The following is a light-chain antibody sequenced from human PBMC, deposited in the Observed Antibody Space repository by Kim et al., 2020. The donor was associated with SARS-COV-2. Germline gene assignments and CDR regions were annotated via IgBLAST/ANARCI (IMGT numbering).Light chain of an antibody. CDR3: QAWDSSTVV. CDR2: QDT. V-gene: IGLV3-1*01. CDR1: KLGDKY. Sequence: SYELTQPPSVSVSPGQTASITCSGDKLGDKYACWYQQKPGQSPVLVIYQDTKRPSGIPERFSGSNSGNTATLTISGTQGLDEADYYCQAWDSSTVVFGGG. J-gene: IGLJ2*01.